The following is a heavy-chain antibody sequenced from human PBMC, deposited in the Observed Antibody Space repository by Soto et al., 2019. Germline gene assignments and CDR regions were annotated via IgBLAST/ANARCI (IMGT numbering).Heavy chain of an antibody. CDR3: VRTSLVVAAATREGY. J-gene: IGHJ4*02. D-gene: IGHD2-15*01. Sequence: EVQLVESGGGLVQPGGSLRLSCAASGFTFSSYWMHWVRQAPGKGLVWVSRINSDGSSTSYADSVKGRFTISRDNAKNTLYLHMNSLRAEDTAVYYCVRTSLVVAAATREGYWGQGTLVTVPS. CDR1: GFTFSSYW. CDR2: INSDGSST. V-gene: IGHV3-74*01.